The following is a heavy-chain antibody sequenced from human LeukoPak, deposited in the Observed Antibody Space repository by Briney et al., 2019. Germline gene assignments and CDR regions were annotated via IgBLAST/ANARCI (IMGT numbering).Heavy chain of an antibody. D-gene: IGHD3/OR15-3a*01. CDR1: GFTFSSYA. V-gene: IGHV3-30-3*01. Sequence: GRSLRLSCAASGFTFSSYAMHWVRQAPGMGLEWVAVISYDGTNEYHADSVKGRFTISRDNSKNTLYLQMSSLRAEDTAVYYCARDHSLDYGNWFDPWGQGTLVTVSS. CDR3: ARDHSLDYGNWFDP. CDR2: ISYDGTNE. J-gene: IGHJ5*02.